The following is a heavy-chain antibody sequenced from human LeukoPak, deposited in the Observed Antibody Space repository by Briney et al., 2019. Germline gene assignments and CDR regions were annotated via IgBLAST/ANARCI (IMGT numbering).Heavy chain of an antibody. J-gene: IGHJ5*02. CDR1: GGSISSGSYY. CDR3: ARDRGYSYGNWFDP. D-gene: IGHD5-18*01. Sequence: SETLSLTCTVSGGSISSGSYYWSWIRQPAGKGLEWIGRIYTSGSTNYNPSLKSRVTISVDTSKNQFSLKLSSVTAADTAVYYCARDRGYSYGNWFDPWGQGTLVTVSS. CDR2: IYTSGST. V-gene: IGHV4-61*02.